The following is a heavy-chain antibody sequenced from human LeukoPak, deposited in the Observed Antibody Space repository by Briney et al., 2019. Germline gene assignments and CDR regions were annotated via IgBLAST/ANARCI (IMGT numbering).Heavy chain of an antibody. CDR2: INWNGDSI. CDR3: ARALLSSSGGS. Sequence: GGSLRLSCAASGFTFDDYGMSWVRQAPGKGLEWVSGINWNGDSIGYADSVKGRFTISRDNAKNSLYLQMNSLRAEDTAVYYCARALLSSSGGSWGQGTLVTVSS. V-gene: IGHV3-20*04. J-gene: IGHJ5*02. CDR1: GFTFDDYG. D-gene: IGHD3-22*01.